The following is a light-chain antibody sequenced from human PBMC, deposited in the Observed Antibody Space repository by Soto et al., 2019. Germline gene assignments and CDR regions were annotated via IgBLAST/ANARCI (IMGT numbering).Light chain of an antibody. CDR3: QQRSNWPPIT. CDR2: DAS. CDR1: QSVSSY. V-gene: IGKV3-11*01. Sequence: EIVLTQSPATLSLSPGERATLSCRASQSVSSYLAWYQQKPGQAPRLLIYDASNRATGIPVRFSGSGSGTDFAVTISSLEPEDFAVYYCQQRSNWPPITFGQGTRLEIK. J-gene: IGKJ5*01.